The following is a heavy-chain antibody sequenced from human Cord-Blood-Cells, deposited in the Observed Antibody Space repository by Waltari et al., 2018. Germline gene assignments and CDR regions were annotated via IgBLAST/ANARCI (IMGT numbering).Heavy chain of an antibody. CDR2: INPNSGGT. Sequence: HVQLVQPGAEEKKPGASVKVSCKASGYTFTGYYKPWVRQAPGQGLEWMGWINPNSGGTNYAQKFQGWVTMTRDTSISTAYMELSRLRSDDTAVYYCARTPYSSSWYFDYWGQGTLVTVSS. D-gene: IGHD6-13*01. J-gene: IGHJ4*02. CDR1: GYTFTGYY. V-gene: IGHV1-2*04. CDR3: ARTPYSSSWYFDY.